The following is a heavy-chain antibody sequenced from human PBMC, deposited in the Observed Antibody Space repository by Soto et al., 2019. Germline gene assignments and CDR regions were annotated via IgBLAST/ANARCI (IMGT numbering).Heavy chain of an antibody. CDR2: IIPIFGTA. Sequence: SVKVSCKASGGTFSSYAISWVRQAPGQGLEWMGGIIPIFGTANYAQKFQGRVTITADESTSTAYMELSSLRSEDTAVYYCATRSGIAAAGTSPIFDYWGQGTLVTVSS. CDR1: GGTFSSYA. CDR3: ATRSGIAAAGTSPIFDY. J-gene: IGHJ4*02. V-gene: IGHV1-69*13. D-gene: IGHD6-13*01.